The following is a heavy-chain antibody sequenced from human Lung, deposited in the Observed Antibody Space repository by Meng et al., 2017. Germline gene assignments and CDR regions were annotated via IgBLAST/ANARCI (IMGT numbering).Heavy chain of an antibody. Sequence: QLHPWGAGLLKPSATLPLTCVVSGGSVSDYYWSWIRQPPGKGLEWIGEINHSGSTNYNPSLESGATISVDTSQNNLSLKLSSVTAADSAVYYCARGPTTMAHDFDYWGQGTLVTVSS. J-gene: IGHJ4*02. D-gene: IGHD4-11*01. CDR2: INHSGST. CDR3: ARGPTTMAHDFDY. V-gene: IGHV4-34*01. CDR1: GGSVSDYY.